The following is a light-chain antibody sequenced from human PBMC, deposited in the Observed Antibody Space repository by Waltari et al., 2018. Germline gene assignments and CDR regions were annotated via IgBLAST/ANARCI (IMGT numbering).Light chain of an antibody. CDR1: QSIGRS. CDR3: QKYERLPAT. V-gene: IGKV3-20*01. J-gene: IGKJ1*01. Sequence: EIVLTQSPGTLSFSLGDRATLSCRASQSIGRSLVWYQQRPGQAPRLLIYDISRRATGIPDRFSGSGYGTDFSLTISRLEPEDFAVYYCQKYERLPATFGQGTTVEIK. CDR2: DIS.